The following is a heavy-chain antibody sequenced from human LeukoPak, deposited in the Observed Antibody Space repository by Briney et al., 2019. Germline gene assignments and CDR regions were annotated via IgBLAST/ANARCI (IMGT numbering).Heavy chain of an antibody. V-gene: IGHV4-59*01. Sequence: SETLSLTCTVSGGSISSYYWSWIRQPPGKGLECIGYIYYSGSTNYNPSLKSRVTISVDTSKNQFSLKLSSVTAADTAVYYCARQVYYYGSGIPFLRVTFDIWGQGTMVTVSS. D-gene: IGHD3-10*01. CDR1: GGSISSYY. CDR3: ARQVYYYGSGIPFLRVTFDI. J-gene: IGHJ3*02. CDR2: IYYSGST.